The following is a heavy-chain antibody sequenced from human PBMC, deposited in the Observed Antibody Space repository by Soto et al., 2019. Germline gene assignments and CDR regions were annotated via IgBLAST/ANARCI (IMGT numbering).Heavy chain of an antibody. D-gene: IGHD3-22*01. J-gene: IGHJ4*02. V-gene: IGHV1-69*13. CDR2: IIPIFGTA. CDR3: ARGWGYDSYTYYYAY. Sequence: ASVKVSCKASGGTFSSYAISWVRPAPGQGLEWMGGIIPIFGTANYAQKFQGRVTITADESTSTAYMELSRLRSEDTAVYYCARGWGYDSYTYYYAYWGQGTLVTVSS. CDR1: GGTFSSYA.